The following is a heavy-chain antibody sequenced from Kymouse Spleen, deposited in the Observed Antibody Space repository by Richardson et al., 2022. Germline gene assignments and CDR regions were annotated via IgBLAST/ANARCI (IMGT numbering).Heavy chain of an antibody. CDR2: IWYDGSNK. V-gene: IGHV3-33*01. Sequence: QVQLVESGGGVVQPGRSLRLSCAASGFTFSSYGMHWVRQAPGKGLEWVAVIWYDGSNKYYADSVKGRFTISRDNSKNTLYLQMNSLRAEDTAVYYCARDRGSSGWYVWFDPWGQGTLVTVSS. CDR3: ARDRGSSGWYVWFDP. CDR1: GFTFSSYG. J-gene: IGHJ5*02. D-gene: IGHD6-19*01.